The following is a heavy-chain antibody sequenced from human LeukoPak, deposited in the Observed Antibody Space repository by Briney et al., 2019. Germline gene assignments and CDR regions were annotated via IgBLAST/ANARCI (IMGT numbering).Heavy chain of an antibody. Sequence: PSETLSLTCAVYGGSFSGYYWSWIRQPPGKGLEWIGEINHSGSTNYNPSLKSRVTISVDTSKNQFSLKLSSVTAADTAVYYCAREFRGPLDYWGQGTLVTVSS. D-gene: IGHD3-16*01. CDR2: INHSGST. CDR1: GGSFSGYY. CDR3: AREFRGPLDY. V-gene: IGHV4-34*01. J-gene: IGHJ4*02.